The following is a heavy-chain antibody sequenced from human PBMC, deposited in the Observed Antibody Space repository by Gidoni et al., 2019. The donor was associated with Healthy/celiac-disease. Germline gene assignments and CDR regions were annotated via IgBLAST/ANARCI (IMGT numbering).Heavy chain of an antibody. CDR3: ARDSPKSRVGYSSGWYEWNYYYGMDV. J-gene: IGHJ6*02. CDR1: GFTFSSTG. V-gene: IGHV3-33*01. CDR2: IWYDGSNK. D-gene: IGHD6-19*01. Sequence: QVQLVESGGGVVQPGRSLRPSWAASGFTFSSTGSHRVRQAPGKGLAWVAVIWYDGSNKYYADSVNGRFTISRDNSKNTLYLQMNSLRAEDTAVYYCARDSPKSRVGYSSGWYEWNYYYGMDVWGQGTTVTVSS.